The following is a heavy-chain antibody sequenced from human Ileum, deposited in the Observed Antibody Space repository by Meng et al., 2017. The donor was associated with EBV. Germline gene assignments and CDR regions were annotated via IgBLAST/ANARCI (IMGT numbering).Heavy chain of an antibody. CDR1: GGSVTMDSYY. J-gene: IGHJ4*02. D-gene: IGHD1-7*01. CDR3: GRDQGRELINH. Sequence: QLQESGPGLVKPSDTLSLSCTGSGGSVTMDSYYWSWIRQPPGKGLGLIRYIYYSGSSNYNPSLKSRVTISVDTSKNQFYLSLFSVTAADTAVYYCGRDQGRELINHWGQGTLVTVSS. V-gene: IGHV4-61*01. CDR2: IYYSGSS.